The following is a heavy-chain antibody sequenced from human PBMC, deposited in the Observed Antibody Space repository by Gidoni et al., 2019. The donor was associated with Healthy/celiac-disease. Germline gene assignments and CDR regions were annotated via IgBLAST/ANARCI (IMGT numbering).Heavy chain of an antibody. D-gene: IGHD3-3*01. J-gene: IGHJ4*02. V-gene: IGHV3-21*01. Sequence: EVQLVESGGGLVKPGGSLRLSCAASGFTFSSDSMNWVRQAPGKGLEWVSSISSSSSYIYYADSVKGRFTISRDNAKNSLYLQMNSLRAEDTAVYYCARVGPEYDFWSGYSTSPVYWGQGTLVTVSS. CDR2: ISSSSSYI. CDR1: GFTFSSDS. CDR3: ARVGPEYDFWSGYSTSPVY.